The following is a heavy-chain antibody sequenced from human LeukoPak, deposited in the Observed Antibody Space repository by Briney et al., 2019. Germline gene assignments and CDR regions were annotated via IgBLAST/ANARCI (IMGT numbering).Heavy chain of an antibody. V-gene: IGHV1-2*02. D-gene: IGHD3-16*02. Sequence: SSVKVSCKASGYTFTGYYMHWVRQAPGQGLEWMGWINPNSGGTNYAQKFKGRVTMTRDTSISTAYMELSRLRADDTAVYYCARESITFGGVIAPFDCWGQGTLVTVCS. J-gene: IGHJ4*02. CDR2: INPNSGGT. CDR3: ARESITFGGVIAPFDC. CDR1: GYTFTGYY.